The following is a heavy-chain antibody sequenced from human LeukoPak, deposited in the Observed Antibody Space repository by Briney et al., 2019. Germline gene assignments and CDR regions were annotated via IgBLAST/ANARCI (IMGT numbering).Heavy chain of an antibody. D-gene: IGHD1-26*01. J-gene: IGHJ4*02. Sequence: GGSLRLSCAASGFSFGASAMAWVRQAPGRGLEWVSTVNADGGNTYYADSVKGRFTISRDNSKSTLILQMNSLRVEDTALYYCTKRVKYGGTWDHFADWGQGTLVTVSS. CDR2: VNADGGNT. CDR3: TKRVKYGGTWDHFAD. V-gene: IGHV3-23*01. CDR1: GFSFGASA.